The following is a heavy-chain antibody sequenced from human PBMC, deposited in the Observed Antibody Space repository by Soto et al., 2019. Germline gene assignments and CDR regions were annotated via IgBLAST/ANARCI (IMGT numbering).Heavy chain of an antibody. CDR3: ATEPVESIWRIGSWGIDN. Sequence: QVHLVESGGGVVQPGRSLRLSCATSGFTFTNYVMHWVRQTPGKGLEWVANVWYDGRQKWYVDLAKGRFTISRDNSENTVSLQMNSLRVEDTAVYYCATEPVESIWRIGSWGIDNWGQGTLVTVSS. D-gene: IGHD6-13*01. V-gene: IGHV3-33*03. CDR1: GFTFTNYV. CDR2: VWYDGRQK. J-gene: IGHJ4*02.